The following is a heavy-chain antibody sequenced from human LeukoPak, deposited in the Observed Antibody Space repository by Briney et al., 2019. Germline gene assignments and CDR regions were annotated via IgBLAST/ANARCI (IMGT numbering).Heavy chain of an antibody. D-gene: IGHD4-17*01. V-gene: IGHV3-23*01. CDR2: VSGSGSHT. Sequence: GGSLRLSCAASGFTFTTYAMSWVRQAPGKGLEWVSSVSGSGSHTYYADSVKGRFTISRDNSKNTLDLQMHSLRAEDTALYYCAKEVLGGNYGDYAVDYWGQGTLVAVSS. CDR3: AKEVLGGNYGDYAVDY. J-gene: IGHJ4*02. CDR1: GFTFTTYA.